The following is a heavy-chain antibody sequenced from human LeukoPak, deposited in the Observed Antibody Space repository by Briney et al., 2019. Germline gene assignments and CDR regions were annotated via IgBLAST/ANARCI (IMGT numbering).Heavy chain of an antibody. D-gene: IGHD3-22*01. CDR1: GDSFTSTDDF. CDR2: INYSGKT. V-gene: IGHV4-39*01. J-gene: IGHJ6*02. CDR3: ARSSYSSGRYGGLDV. Sequence: SETLSLTCTVSGDSFTSTDDFWGWIRQPPGKGLEWIGSINYSGKTYYNPSLKSRVIISVDTSKNQVSLRLSSVTAADTAVYYCARSSYSSGRYGGLDVWGQGTTVTVSS.